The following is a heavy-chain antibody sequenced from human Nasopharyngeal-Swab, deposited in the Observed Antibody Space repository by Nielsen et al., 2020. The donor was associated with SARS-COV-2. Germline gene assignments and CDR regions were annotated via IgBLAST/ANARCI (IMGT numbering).Heavy chain of an antibody. CDR3: TTDLHDFGDLDY. J-gene: IGHJ4*02. Sequence: GESLKISCAASGFTFKNAWMSWVRQAPGKGLEWVGRIKSKTAGETTDYAAPVKGRFIISRDDSKDTVYLQMNSLKIEDTAIYYCTTDLHDFGDLDYWGQGTLLTVSP. V-gene: IGHV3-15*01. D-gene: IGHD4-17*01. CDR2: IKSKTAGETT. CDR1: GFTFKNAW.